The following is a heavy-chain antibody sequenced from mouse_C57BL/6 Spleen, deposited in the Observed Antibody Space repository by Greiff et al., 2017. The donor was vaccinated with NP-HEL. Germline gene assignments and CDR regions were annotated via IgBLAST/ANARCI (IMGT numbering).Heavy chain of an antibody. D-gene: IGHD3-1*01. Sequence: VKLVESGAELVKPGASVKLSCKASGYTFTEYTIHWVKQRSGQGLEWIGWFYPGSGSIKYNENFKDKATLTADKSASTVYMELSRLASEDSAFYFCARHWLYLNSGYYAMDYWGQGTSVTVSS. V-gene: IGHV1-62-2*01. CDR3: ARHWLYLNSGYYAMDY. J-gene: IGHJ4*01. CDR2: FYPGSGSI. CDR1: GYTFTEYT.